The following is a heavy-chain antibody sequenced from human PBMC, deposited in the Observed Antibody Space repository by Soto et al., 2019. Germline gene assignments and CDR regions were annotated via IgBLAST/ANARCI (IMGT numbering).Heavy chain of an antibody. CDR1: GGSISSGGYY. CDR2: IYYSGST. V-gene: IGHV4-31*03. D-gene: IGHD3-3*01. J-gene: IGHJ4*02. CDR3: ARGHYDFWSGSPRPSDY. Sequence: ASETLSLTCTVSGGSISSGGYYWSWIRQHPGKGLEWIGYIYYSGSTYYNPSLKSRVTISVDTSKNQFSLKLSSVTAADTAVYYCARGHYDFWSGSPRPSDYWGQGTLVTVSS.